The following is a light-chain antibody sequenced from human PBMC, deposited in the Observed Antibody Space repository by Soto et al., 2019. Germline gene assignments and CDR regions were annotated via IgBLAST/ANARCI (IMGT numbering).Light chain of an antibody. J-gene: IGKJ2*01. CDR2: GAS. CDR1: QTVSGTY. Sequence: EIVLTQSPGTLSLSPGERATLSCRASQTVSGTYLAWYQQRPGQAPRLLIYGASRRATGIPDRFSGGGSGTDFTLTVSRLEPEDFAVYYCQQYDNSLRGNTFGQGTKLEIK. CDR3: QQYDNSLRGNT. V-gene: IGKV3-20*01.